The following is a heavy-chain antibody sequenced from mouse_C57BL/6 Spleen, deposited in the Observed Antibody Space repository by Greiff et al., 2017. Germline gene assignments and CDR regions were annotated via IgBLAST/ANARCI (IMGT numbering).Heavy chain of an antibody. V-gene: IGHV1-15*01. J-gene: IGHJ3*01. D-gene: IGHD1-1*01. CDR2: IDPETGGT. Sequence: QVQLQQSGAELVRPGASVTLSCKASGYTFTDYEMHWVKQTPVHGLEWIGAIDPETGGTAYTQKFKGKAILTADKSSSTAYMELRSLTSEDSAVYYCTRPHYYGFAYWGQGTLVTVSA. CDR1: GYTFTDYE. CDR3: TRPHYYGFAY.